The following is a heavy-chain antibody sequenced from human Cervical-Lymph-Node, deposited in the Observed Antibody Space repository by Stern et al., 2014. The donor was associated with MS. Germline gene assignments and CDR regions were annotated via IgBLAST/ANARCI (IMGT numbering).Heavy chain of an antibody. CDR1: GFTFSDYY. V-gene: IGHV3-11*01. Sequence: VQLVESGGGLVKPGGSLRLSCAASGFTFSDYYMSWIRQAPGQGLEWVSYIYSSGSATYEAASLKGRVNIFRDNAIGHMYIEMNSLRVEDSAVYYCARGGSSWYRGLDSWGQGTVVTVSS. CDR2: IYSSGSAT. D-gene: IGHD6-13*01. CDR3: ARGGSSWYRGLDS. J-gene: IGHJ4*02.